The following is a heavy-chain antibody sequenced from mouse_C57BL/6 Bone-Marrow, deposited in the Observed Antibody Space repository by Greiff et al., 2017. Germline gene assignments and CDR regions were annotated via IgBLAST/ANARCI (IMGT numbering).Heavy chain of an antibody. Sequence: QVQLQQPGAELVKPGASVKLSCKASGYTFTSYWMHWVKQRPGRGLEWIGRIDPNSGGTKYNEKFKGKATLTVAKPSSTAYMPRSSLTSEDSAVYYCARWGVVAHYYAMDYWGQGTSVTVSS. CDR1: GYTFTSYW. CDR2: IDPNSGGT. J-gene: IGHJ4*01. D-gene: IGHD1-1*01. CDR3: ARWGVVAHYYAMDY. V-gene: IGHV1-72*01.